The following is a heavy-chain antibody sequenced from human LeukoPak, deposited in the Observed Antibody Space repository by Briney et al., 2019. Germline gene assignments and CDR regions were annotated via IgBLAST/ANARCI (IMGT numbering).Heavy chain of an antibody. V-gene: IGHV1-18*01. CDR2: ISAYNGNT. J-gene: IGHJ4*02. D-gene: IGHD5-18*01. Sequence: GASVKVSCKASGYTFTSYGISRVRQAPGQGLEWMGWISAYNGNTNYAQKLQGRVTMTTDTSTSTAYMELRSLRSDDTAVYYCARERLPWMQLWLPHDWGQGTLVTVSS. CDR3: ARERLPWMQLWLPHD. CDR1: GYTFTSYG.